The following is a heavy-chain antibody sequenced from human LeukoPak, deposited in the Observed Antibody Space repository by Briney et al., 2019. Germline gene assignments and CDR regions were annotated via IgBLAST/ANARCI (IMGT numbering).Heavy chain of an antibody. J-gene: IGHJ3*02. CDR3: ARAPYDSSGQVGYAFDI. D-gene: IGHD3-22*01. CDR1: GFTFSSYS. Sequence: GGSLRLSCAASGFTFSSYSMNWVRQAPGKGLEWVSSISSSGKYIYYADSVKGRFTISRDNAKNSVNLQMNSLRAEDTAVYYCARAPYDSSGQVGYAFDIWGQGTMVTVSS. CDR2: ISSSGKYI. V-gene: IGHV3-21*01.